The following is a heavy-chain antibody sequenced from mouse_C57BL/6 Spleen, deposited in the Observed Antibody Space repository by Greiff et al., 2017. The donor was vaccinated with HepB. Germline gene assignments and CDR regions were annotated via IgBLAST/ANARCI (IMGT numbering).Heavy chain of an antibody. J-gene: IGHJ4*01. CDR1: GYAFSSYW. CDR3: ARPYYSNYGAMDY. CDR2: IYPGDGDT. D-gene: IGHD2-5*01. V-gene: IGHV1-80*01. Sequence: VQLQQSGAELVKPGASVKISCKASGYAFSSYWMNWVKQRPGKGLEWIGQIYPGDGDTNYNGKFKGKATLTADKSSSIAYMQLSSLTSEDSAVYFCARPYYSNYGAMDYWGQGTSVTVSS.